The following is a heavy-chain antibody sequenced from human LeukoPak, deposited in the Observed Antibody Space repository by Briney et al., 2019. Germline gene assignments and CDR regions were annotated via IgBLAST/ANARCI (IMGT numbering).Heavy chain of an antibody. CDR2: INWNGGNT. CDR3: ARAYSGYENYYYYYYMDV. CDR1: GFTFDDYG. D-gene: IGHD5-12*01. V-gene: IGHV3-20*04. J-gene: IGHJ6*03. Sequence: GGSLRLSCAASGFTFDDYGMSWVHQAPGKGLEWVSGINWNGGNTGYADSVKGRFTISRDNAKNSLYLQMNSLRAEDTALYYCARAYSGYENYYYYYYMDVWGKGTTVTVSS.